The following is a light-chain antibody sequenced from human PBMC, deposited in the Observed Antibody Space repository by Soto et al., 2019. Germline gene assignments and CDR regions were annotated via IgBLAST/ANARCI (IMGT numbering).Light chain of an antibody. J-gene: IGKJ2*01. CDR2: AAF. Sequence: IQMPQSPSSLSASVVDRVTITCLARQSIPSYLNWYQQKPGKAPKLLIYAAFSLQRGVPSRFSGTGSFTDFNLTISTPQPEYFAPYDCQPSYSTPPTFGQSSNLEIK. V-gene: IGKV1-39*01. CDR3: QPSYSTPPT. CDR1: QSIPSY.